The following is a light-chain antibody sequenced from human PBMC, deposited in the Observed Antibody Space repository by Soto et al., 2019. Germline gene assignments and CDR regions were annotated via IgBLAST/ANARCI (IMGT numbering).Light chain of an antibody. CDR3: QQYNSYAWT. CDR1: QSVRNY. Sequence: DIQMTQSPSSLSASVGDSVTITCRASQSVRNYLNWYQHKPGKAPKLLMYGASRLQTGVPSRFSGSGSGTDFTLTISSPQPDDFATYYCQQYNSYAWTFGQGTKVDIK. J-gene: IGKJ1*01. V-gene: IGKV1-39*01. CDR2: GAS.